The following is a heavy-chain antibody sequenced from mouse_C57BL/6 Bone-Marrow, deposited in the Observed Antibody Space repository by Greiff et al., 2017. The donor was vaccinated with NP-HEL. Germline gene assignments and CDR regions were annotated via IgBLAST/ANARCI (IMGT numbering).Heavy chain of an antibody. CDR2: ISSGSSTI. V-gene: IGHV5-17*01. D-gene: IGHD1-1*01. CDR3: ARRRVLRAMDY. Sequence: EVKLVESGGGLVKPGGSLKLSCAASGFTFSDYGMHWVRQAPEKGLEWVAYISSGSSTIYYADTVKGRFTISRDNAKNTLFLQMTSLRSEDTAMYYCARRRVLRAMDYWGQGTSVTVSS. J-gene: IGHJ4*01. CDR1: GFTFSDYG.